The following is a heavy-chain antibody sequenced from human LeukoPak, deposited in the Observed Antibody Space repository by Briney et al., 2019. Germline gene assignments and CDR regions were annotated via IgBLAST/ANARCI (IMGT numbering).Heavy chain of an antibody. V-gene: IGHV4-34*01. Sequence: SETLSLTCAVYGGSFSGDFWSWIRQSPGKGLEWIGEINHGGSTTYNPSLQSRVTMSVDTSTNQFSLKLSSVTAADTAVYYCARRSYYDYVWGSYRYGEGVYFDYWGQGTLVTVSS. CDR2: INHGGST. D-gene: IGHD3-16*02. CDR3: ARRSYYDYVWGSYRYGEGVYFDY. CDR1: GGSFSGDF. J-gene: IGHJ4*02.